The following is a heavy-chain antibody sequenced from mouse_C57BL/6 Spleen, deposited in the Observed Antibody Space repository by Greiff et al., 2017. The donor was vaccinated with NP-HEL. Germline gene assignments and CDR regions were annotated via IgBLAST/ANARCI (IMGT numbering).Heavy chain of an antibody. V-gene: IGHV1-19*01. CDR1: GYTFTDYY. CDR3: ARDHYYGSSYDAMDY. J-gene: IGHJ4*01. D-gene: IGHD1-1*01. CDR2: INPYNGGT. Sequence: EVQLQQSGPVLVKPGASVKMSCKASGYTFTDYYMNWVKQSHGKSLEWIGVINPYNGGTSYNQKFKGKATLTVDKSSSTAYMELNSLTSEDSAVYYCARDHYYGSSYDAMDYWGQGTSVTVSS.